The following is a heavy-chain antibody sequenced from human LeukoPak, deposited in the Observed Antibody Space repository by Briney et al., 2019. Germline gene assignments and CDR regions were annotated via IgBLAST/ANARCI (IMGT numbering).Heavy chain of an antibody. V-gene: IGHV1-69*13. J-gene: IGHJ6*02. Sequence: ASVKVSCKASGGTFSSYAISWVRQAPGQGLEWMGRIIPIFGTANYAQKFQGRVTITADESTSTAYMELSSLRSEDTAVYYCARGYGDSYYYYGMDVWGQGTTVTVSS. CDR3: ARGYGDSYYYYGMDV. CDR2: IIPIFGTA. D-gene: IGHD4-17*01. CDR1: GGTFSSYA.